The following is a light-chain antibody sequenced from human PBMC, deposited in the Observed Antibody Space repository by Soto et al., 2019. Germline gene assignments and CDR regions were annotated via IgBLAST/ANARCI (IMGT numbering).Light chain of an antibody. CDR2: EVN. CDR1: SSDVGGYTY. CDR3: SSYAGSSNV. V-gene: IGLV2-8*01. J-gene: IGLJ1*01. Sequence: QSVLTQPPSASGSPGQSVAISCTGTSSDVGGYTYVSWYQQHPGKAHKLMIYEVNKRPSGVPDRFSGSKSGNTASLTVSGLQAEDEADYYCSSYAGSSNVFGTGTKLTVL.